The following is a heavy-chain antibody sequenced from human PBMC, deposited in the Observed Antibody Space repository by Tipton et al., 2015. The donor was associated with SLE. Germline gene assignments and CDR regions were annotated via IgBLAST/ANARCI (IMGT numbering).Heavy chain of an antibody. Sequence: GSLRLSCVASGFSVSDFYMTWIRQVPGKGLEWISSISGDGRSINYADSVKGRFTISRDNTQRSLILHMTILRAEDTALYYCARRRMYYYDPNGYQSGDAFDVWGQGTLVSVSS. V-gene: IGHV3-11*01. CDR1: GFSVSDFY. CDR2: ISGDGRSI. D-gene: IGHD3-22*01. J-gene: IGHJ3*01. CDR3: ARRRMYYYDPNGYQSGDAFDV.